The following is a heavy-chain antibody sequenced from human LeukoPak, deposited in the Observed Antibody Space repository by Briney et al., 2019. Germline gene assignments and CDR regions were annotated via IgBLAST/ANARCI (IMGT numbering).Heavy chain of an antibody. CDR3: AKRGATNFYFDY. V-gene: IGHV3-30*18. CDR2: ISYDGSNK. CDR1: GFTFSSYG. J-gene: IGHJ4*02. D-gene: IGHD1-26*01. Sequence: QPGGSLRLSCAASGFTFSSYGMHWVRQAPGKGLEWVAVISYDGSNKYYADSVKGRFTISRDNSKNTLYLQMNSLRAEDTAVYYRAKRGATNFYFDYWGQGTLVTVSS.